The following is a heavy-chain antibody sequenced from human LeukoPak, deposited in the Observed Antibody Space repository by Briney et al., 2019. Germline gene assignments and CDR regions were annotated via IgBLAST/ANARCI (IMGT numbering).Heavy chain of an antibody. J-gene: IGHJ6*02. CDR1: GYTFTSYD. D-gene: IGHD5-24*01. CDR3: ARSREMATIYYYYYYGMDV. Sequence: ASVKVSCKASGYTFTSYDINWVRQATGQGLEWMGWMNPNSGNTGYAQKFQGRVTMTRNTSISTAYMELSSLRSEDTAVYYCARSREMATIYYYYYYGMDVWGQGTLVTVSS. CDR2: MNPNSGNT. V-gene: IGHV1-8*01.